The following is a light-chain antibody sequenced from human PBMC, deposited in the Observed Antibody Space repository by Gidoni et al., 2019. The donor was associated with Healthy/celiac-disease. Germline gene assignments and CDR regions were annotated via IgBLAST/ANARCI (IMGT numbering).Light chain of an antibody. CDR3: QQYNNWPLT. CDR2: GAS. CDR1: QSVSSN. J-gene: IGKJ5*01. Sequence: EIVMTQSPATLSVSPGERATLSCRASQSVSSNFAWYQQKPGQAPRLLIYGASTRATGIPARFSGSGSGTEFTLTISRLQSEDFAVYYCQQYNNWPLTFGQGTRLEIK. V-gene: IGKV3-15*01.